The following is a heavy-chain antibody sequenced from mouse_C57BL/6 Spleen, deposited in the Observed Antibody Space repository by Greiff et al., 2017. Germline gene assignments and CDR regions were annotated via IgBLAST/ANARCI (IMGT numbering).Heavy chain of an antibody. CDR2: IDPNSGGT. J-gene: IGHJ3*01. D-gene: IGHD1-1*01. CDR3: ARVHGSSPAWFAY. CDR1: GYTFTSYW. Sequence: QVQLQQPGAELVKPGASVKLSCKASGYTFTSYWMHWVKQRPGRGLEWIGRIDPNSGGTKYNEKFKSKATLTVDKPSSTAYMQLSSLTSEDSAVYYCARVHGSSPAWFAYWGQGTLVTVSA. V-gene: IGHV1-72*01.